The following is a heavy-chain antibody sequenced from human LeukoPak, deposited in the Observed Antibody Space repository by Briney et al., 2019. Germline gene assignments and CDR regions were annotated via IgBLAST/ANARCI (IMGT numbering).Heavy chain of an antibody. V-gene: IGHV3-7*01. Sequence: EGSLRLSCAASGFTFTTYWMSWVRQAPGKGPEWVANIKQDGSEKYYVDSVKGRFTISRDNAKNSLYLQMNSLRAEDTAVYYCAREGNMYYNWGQGTLVTVSS. CDR3: AREGNMYYN. D-gene: IGHD3-10*01. J-gene: IGHJ4*02. CDR2: IKQDGSEK. CDR1: GFTFTTYW.